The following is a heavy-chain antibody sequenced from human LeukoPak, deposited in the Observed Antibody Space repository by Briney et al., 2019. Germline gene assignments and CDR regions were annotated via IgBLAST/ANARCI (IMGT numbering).Heavy chain of an antibody. Sequence: GGSLRLFCAASGFPFSSSWMIWVPQAPGGGLEGVANIKLDGSEKYYVESGKGRFTISRDDAKSSLYLQMDSLTAEDKAVSYCARINSRNYYFDSWGRGTLVTVSS. CDR2: IKLDGSEK. CDR3: ARINSRNYYFDS. D-gene: IGHD6-13*01. V-gene: IGHV3-7*01. CDR1: GFPFSSSW. J-gene: IGHJ4*02.